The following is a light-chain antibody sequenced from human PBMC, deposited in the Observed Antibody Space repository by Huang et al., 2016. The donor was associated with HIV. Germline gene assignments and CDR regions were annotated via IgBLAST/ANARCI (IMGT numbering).Light chain of an antibody. CDR1: QSVSRY. Sequence: EIVLTQSPATLSLSPGERATLSCRASQSVSRYLAWYQQKPGQSPSLLIYDATNRATDIPARFRGSGCGTDFTLTITSLGPEDFAVYYCQQRSRWPITFGQGTRLEIK. CDR3: QQRSRWPIT. J-gene: IGKJ5*01. CDR2: DAT. V-gene: IGKV3-11*01.